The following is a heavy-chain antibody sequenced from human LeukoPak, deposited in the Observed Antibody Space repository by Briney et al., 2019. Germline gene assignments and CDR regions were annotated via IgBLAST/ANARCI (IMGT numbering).Heavy chain of an antibody. V-gene: IGHV3-30-3*01. CDR1: GFTISSYN. CDR3: ARDGMAIRWLPFRLWADS. D-gene: IGHD5-12*01. J-gene: IGHJ4*02. CDR2: ISYEGTSK. Sequence: GRTLSLTCAASGFTISSYNRHWVRQAPGKGLEWVAVISYEGTSKYYADSVKGRFTISRDNSMNTLYLQMNSLRNDDAVVYYCARDGMAIRWLPFRLWADSWGEGALVAVSS.